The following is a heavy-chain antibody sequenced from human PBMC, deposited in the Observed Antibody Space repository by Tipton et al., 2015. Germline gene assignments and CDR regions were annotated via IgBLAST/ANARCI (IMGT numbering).Heavy chain of an antibody. CDR1: GYTFTGYY. CDR3: SRGHTEGFWSGYYKAWFDP. Sequence: QLVQSGAEVKKPGASVKVSCKASGYTFTGYYMHWVRQAPGQGLEWMGWINPNSGGTNYAQKFQGRVTMTRDTSISTAYMELSRLRSDDTAVYYCSRGHTEGFWSGYYKAWFDPWGQGTLVTVSS. CDR2: INPNSGGT. D-gene: IGHD3-3*01. V-gene: IGHV1-2*02. J-gene: IGHJ5*02.